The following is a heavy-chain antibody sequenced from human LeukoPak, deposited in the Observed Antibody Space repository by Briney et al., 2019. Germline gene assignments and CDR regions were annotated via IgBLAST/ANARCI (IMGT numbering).Heavy chain of an antibody. Sequence: GGSLRLSCAASGFTFSSYWMHWVRQAPGKGLVWVSRINSDGSSTSYADSVKGRFTISRDNAKNTLYLQVNSLRAEDTAVYYCARDIAVVVAATHDAFDIWGKGTMVTVPS. J-gene: IGHJ3*02. CDR3: ARDIAVVVAATHDAFDI. V-gene: IGHV3-74*01. CDR2: INSDGSST. D-gene: IGHD2-15*01. CDR1: GFTFSSYW.